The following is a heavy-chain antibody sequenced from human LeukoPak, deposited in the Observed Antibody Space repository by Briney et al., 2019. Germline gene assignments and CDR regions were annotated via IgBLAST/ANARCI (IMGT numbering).Heavy chain of an antibody. J-gene: IGHJ6*02. Sequence: GGSLRLSCSASGFPFSSYAMHWVRQAPGKGLEYVSAISDSGGSTYYADSVKGRLTISRDNSKNTLYLQMSSLRAEDTAVYFCVRGYSFGPYGMDVWGQGATVTVSS. CDR3: VRGYSFGPYGMDV. CDR1: GFPFSSYA. D-gene: IGHD2-15*01. CDR2: ISDSGGST. V-gene: IGHV3-64D*09.